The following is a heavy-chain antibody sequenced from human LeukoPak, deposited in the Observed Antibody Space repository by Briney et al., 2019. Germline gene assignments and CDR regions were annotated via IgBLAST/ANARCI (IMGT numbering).Heavy chain of an antibody. Sequence: GGSLRLSCAASGFTFSSYAMHWVRQAPGKRLEWVAVISYDGSNKYYADSVKGRFTISRDNSKNTLYLQMNSLRAEDTAVYYCARGPPGIAAAGTDYWGQGTLVTVSS. CDR3: ARGPPGIAAAGTDY. CDR2: ISYDGSNK. D-gene: IGHD6-13*01. J-gene: IGHJ4*02. V-gene: IGHV3-30*04. CDR1: GFTFSSYA.